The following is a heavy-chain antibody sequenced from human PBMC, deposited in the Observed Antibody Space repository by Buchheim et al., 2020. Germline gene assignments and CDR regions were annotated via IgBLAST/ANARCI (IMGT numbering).Heavy chain of an antibody. CDR1: GFTFSTYA. D-gene: IGHD2-21*01. J-gene: IGHJ4*02. Sequence: EVQLLESGGGLVQPGGSLRLSCAASGFTFSTYAMTWVRQGPGKGLEWVSTISGSGDRTSYADSVKGRFTVSSDNSKNTLYLQMNSLGAGDTAIYYCAHPGGGLWWDLPGFDYWGQRTL. CDR3: AHPGGGLWWDLPGFDY. V-gene: IGHV3-23*01. CDR2: ISGSGDRT.